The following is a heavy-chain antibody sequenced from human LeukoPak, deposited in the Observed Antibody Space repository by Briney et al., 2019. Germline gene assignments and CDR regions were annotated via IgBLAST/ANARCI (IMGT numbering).Heavy chain of an antibody. J-gene: IGHJ4*02. V-gene: IGHV3-30-3*01. D-gene: IGHD6-13*01. CDR1: GFTFSSYA. CDR2: ISYDGSNK. CDR3: ARVSTAADPYFDY. Sequence: PGRSLRLSCAASGFTFSSYAMHWVRQAPGKGLEWVAVISYDGSNKYYADSVKGRFTISRDNSKNTLYLQMNSLRAEDTAVYYCARVSTAADPYFDYWGQGTLVTVSS.